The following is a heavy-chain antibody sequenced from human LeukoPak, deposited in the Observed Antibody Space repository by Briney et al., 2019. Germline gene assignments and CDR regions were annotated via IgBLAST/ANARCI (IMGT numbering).Heavy chain of an antibody. CDR1: GFTFSSYA. CDR2: ISYDGSNK. Sequence: GGSLSLSCAASGFTFSSYAMHWARQAPGKGLEWVAVISYDGSNKYYADSVKGRFTISRDNSKNTLYLQMNSLRAEDTAVYYCARAGYGGISNWFDPWGQGTLVTVSS. D-gene: IGHD4-23*01. V-gene: IGHV3-30-3*01. CDR3: ARAGYGGISNWFDP. J-gene: IGHJ5*02.